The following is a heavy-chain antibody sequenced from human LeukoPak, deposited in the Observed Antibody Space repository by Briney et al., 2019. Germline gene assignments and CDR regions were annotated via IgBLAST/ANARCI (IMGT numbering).Heavy chain of an antibody. CDR1: GGPISSYY. CDR3: ARAGGAIFGVVIDSHFDY. D-gene: IGHD3-3*02. V-gene: IGHV4-59*01. CDR2: FYYSASS. Sequence: PSETLSLTCTVSGGPISSYYWNWIRRSPGKGLEWIGYFYYSASSNYNPSLTSRVTISADTSKNQFYLKLTSVTPADTAVYYCARAGGAIFGVVIDSHFDYWGQGILVSVSS. J-gene: IGHJ4*02.